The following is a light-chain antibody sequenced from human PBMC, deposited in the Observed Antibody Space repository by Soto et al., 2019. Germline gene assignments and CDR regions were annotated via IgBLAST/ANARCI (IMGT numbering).Light chain of an antibody. CDR3: QVSGRSALYT. J-gene: IGKJ2*01. CDR2: GAS. Sequence: EVVMTQSPASLSVSPGERATLSCRASQSVSSHLAWYQQKPGQAPRLLIYGASSRATGIPDRFSGSGSGTDFTLTISRLEPEDFAVYYCQVSGRSALYTFGQGTRLEIK. CDR1: QSVSSH. V-gene: IGKV3-20*01.